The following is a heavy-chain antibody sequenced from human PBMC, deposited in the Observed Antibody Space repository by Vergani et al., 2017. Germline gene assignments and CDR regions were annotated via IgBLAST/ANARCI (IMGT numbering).Heavy chain of an antibody. D-gene: IGHD3-3*01. Sequence: EVQLLESGGGLVQPGGSLRLSCAASGFTFSSYWMSWVSKAPGKGLGWVANIKQAGSEKYNVDSVKGRFTITRENAKNSLYLQMKSLGAEDTAVYYGEVVAIFGVVIAPHDGWFDPWGQGTLVTVSS. J-gene: IGHJ5*02. CDR3: EVVAIFGVVIAPHDGWFDP. CDR2: IKQAGSEK. CDR1: GFTFSSYW. V-gene: IGHV3-7*03.